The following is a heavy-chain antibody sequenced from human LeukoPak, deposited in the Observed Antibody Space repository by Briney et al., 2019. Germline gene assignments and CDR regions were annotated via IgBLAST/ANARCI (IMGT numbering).Heavy chain of an antibody. J-gene: IGHJ3*02. Sequence: SETLSLTCAVFGGSISNYYWSWIRQPPGKGLEWIGYIYYTGSTNYNPSLKSRVTVSVDTSKNQFSLKLSSVTAADTAVYYCARDMTTADAFDIWGQGTMVTVSS. CDR2: IYYTGST. CDR3: ARDMTTADAFDI. D-gene: IGHD4-11*01. CDR1: GGSISNYY. V-gene: IGHV4-59*01.